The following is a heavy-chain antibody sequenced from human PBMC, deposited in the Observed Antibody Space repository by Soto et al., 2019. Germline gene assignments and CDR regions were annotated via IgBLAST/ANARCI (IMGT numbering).Heavy chain of an antibody. D-gene: IGHD3-10*01. CDR3: ARDKVLLWFGELLYYGMDV. J-gene: IGHJ6*02. Sequence: EVQLVESGGGLVKPGGSLRLSCAASGFTFSSYSMNWVRQAPGKGLEWVSSISSSSSYIYYADSVKGRFTISRDNAKNSLYLQMNSLRAEDTAVYYCARDKVLLWFGELLYYGMDVRGQGTTVTVSS. CDR2: ISSSSSYI. V-gene: IGHV3-21*01. CDR1: GFTFSSYS.